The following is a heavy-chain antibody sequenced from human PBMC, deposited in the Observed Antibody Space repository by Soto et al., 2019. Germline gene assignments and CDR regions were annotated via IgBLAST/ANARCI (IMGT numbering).Heavy chain of an antibody. J-gene: IGHJ5*02. V-gene: IGHV4-59*01. CDR2: IYYSGST. D-gene: IGHD6-6*01. Sequence: PSETLSLTCTVSGGSISSYYCSWIRQPPGKGLEWIGYIYYSGSTNYNPSLKSRVTISVDTSKNQFSLKLSSVTAADTAVYYCARSSIAARRWFDPWGQGTLVTVSS. CDR1: GGSISSYY. CDR3: ARSSIAARRWFDP.